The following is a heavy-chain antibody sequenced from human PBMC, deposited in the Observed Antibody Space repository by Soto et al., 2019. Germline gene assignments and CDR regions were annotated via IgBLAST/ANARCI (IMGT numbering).Heavy chain of an antibody. CDR1: GDSVSSSSC. CDR2: IYHSGTF. CDR3: VRSVPAATWQYSGMDV. V-gene: IGHV4-4*02. J-gene: IGHJ6*02. D-gene: IGHD2-2*01. Sequence: QVRLQESGPGLVEPSGTLSLTCAVSGDSVSSSSCWSWVRQAPGKGLEWIGEIYHSGTFNYNPSLAGRVSVSVDKSRNQLSLNVKSVTAADTAVYYCVRSVPAATWQYSGMDVWGQGTTVTVSS.